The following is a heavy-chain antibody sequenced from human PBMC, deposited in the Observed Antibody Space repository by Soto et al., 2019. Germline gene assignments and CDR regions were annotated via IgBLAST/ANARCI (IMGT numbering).Heavy chain of an antibody. D-gene: IGHD1-26*01. Sequence: QVHLQESGPGLVKPSETLSLTCTVSSGSFSSYYWSWIRQPPGKGLEWIGYIHYSGSTNYNPSLKSRVTISVDTSNNQFSLKLKSVTAADTAVYYCAGDSGSYYWYFALWGRGTLVTVSS. CDR3: AGDSGSYYWYFAL. V-gene: IGHV4-59*01. J-gene: IGHJ2*01. CDR1: SGSFSSYY. CDR2: IHYSGST.